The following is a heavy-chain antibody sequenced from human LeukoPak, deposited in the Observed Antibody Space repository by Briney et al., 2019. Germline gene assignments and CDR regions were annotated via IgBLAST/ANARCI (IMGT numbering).Heavy chain of an antibody. CDR3: AKSCNSGNCYYNY. CDR1: GFTFSNCA. D-gene: IGHD2/OR15-2a*01. J-gene: IGHJ4*02. CDR2: ISGSGSST. V-gene: IGHV3-23*01. Sequence: GGSLRLSCAASGFTFSNCAMSWVRQAPEKGLEWVSGISGSGSSTYYADSVKGRFTISRNNSENTLSLQMNSLRADDTAIYYCAKSCNSGNCYYNYWGQGTLVTVSS.